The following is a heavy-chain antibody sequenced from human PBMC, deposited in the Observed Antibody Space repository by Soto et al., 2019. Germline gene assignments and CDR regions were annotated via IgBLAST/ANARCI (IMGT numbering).Heavy chain of an antibody. J-gene: IGHJ4*02. Sequence: GGSLRLSCAASGFTFSSYAMSWVRQAPGKGLEWVSAIRGSGGSTYYADSVKGRFTISRDNSKNTLYLQMNSLRAEDTAVFYCAQRMRDYSSGWYYYWGQGTLVTVSS. CDR3: AQRMRDYSSGWYYY. D-gene: IGHD6-19*01. V-gene: IGHV3-23*01. CDR2: IRGSGGST. CDR1: GFTFSSYA.